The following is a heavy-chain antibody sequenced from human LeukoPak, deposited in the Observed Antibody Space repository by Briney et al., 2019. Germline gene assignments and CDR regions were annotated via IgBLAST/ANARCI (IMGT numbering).Heavy chain of an antibody. D-gene: IGHD2-15*01. V-gene: IGHV3-23*01. J-gene: IGHJ4*02. Sequence: GGSLRLSCAASGFKFSSYAMSWVRQAPGKGLEWVSALSGDSTSTYYADSVKGRFTISRDNSKNTLYLQMNSLRAEDTAVYYCAKTLGYCSGGSCYSGVIDYWGQGTLVTVSS. CDR2: LSGDSTST. CDR1: GFKFSSYA. CDR3: AKTLGYCSGGSCYSGVIDY.